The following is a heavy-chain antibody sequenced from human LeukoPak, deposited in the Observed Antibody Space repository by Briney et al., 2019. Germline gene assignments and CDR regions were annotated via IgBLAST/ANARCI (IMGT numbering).Heavy chain of an antibody. CDR2: ISWNSGSI. J-gene: IGHJ4*02. V-gene: IGHV3-9*03. CDR1: GFTFDDYG. CDR3: AKGRGYSGYDAYFDY. Sequence: GGSLRLSCAASGFTFDDYGMSWVRQAPGKGLEWVSGISWNSGSIGYADSVKGRFTISRDSAKNSLYLQMNSLRADDMALYYRAKGRGYSGYDAYFDYWGQGTLVTVSS. D-gene: IGHD5-12*01.